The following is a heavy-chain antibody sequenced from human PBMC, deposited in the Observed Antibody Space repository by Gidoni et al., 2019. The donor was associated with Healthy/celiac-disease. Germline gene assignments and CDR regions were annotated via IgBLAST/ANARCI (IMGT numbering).Heavy chain of an antibody. CDR2: IYWYDNK. J-gene: IGHJ5*02. V-gene: IGHV2-5*01. CDR3: ARAEDGGHWVWFDP. D-gene: IGHD2-21*02. Sequence: QITLKEPGPTLLKPTQTLTLTCTSSGSSLSTSGVGVGWIRQPPGKALEWLALIYWYDNKRYSPSLKSRLTITKDTSKNQVFLTMTNMDPVDTATYYCARAEDGGHWVWFDPWGQGTLVTVSS. CDR1: GSSLSTSGVG.